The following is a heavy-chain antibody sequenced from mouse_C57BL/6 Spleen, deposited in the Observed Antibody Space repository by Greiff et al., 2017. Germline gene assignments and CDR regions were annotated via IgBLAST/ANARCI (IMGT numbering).Heavy chain of an antibody. Sequence: EVKLMESGPGLVKPSQSLSLTCSVTGYSITSGYYWNWIRQFPGNKLEWMGYISYDGSNNYNPSLKNRISITRDTTKNQFFLKLNSVTTEDTATYYCARGTLYYGYDEDLDHWGQGTTLTVSS. D-gene: IGHD2-2*01. CDR2: ISYDGSN. CDR3: ARGTLYYGYDEDLDH. V-gene: IGHV3-6*01. J-gene: IGHJ2*01. CDR1: GYSITSGYY.